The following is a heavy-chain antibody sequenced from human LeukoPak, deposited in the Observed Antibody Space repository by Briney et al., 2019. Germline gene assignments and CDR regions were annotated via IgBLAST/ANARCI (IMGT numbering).Heavy chain of an antibody. CDR3: ARDVIAVAGTWRRYNWFDS. J-gene: IGHJ5*01. Sequence: WETLSLTCSVWGGSMSSYYWMWMRQPAGGGLEWTGRIYKCGSPIYHPSLKRRVPMSVDTSKNQFSLKLSSVTAADTAVYYCARDVIAVAGTWRRYNWFDSWGQGTLVTVSS. D-gene: IGHD6-19*01. V-gene: IGHV4-4*07. CDR1: GGSMSSYY. CDR2: IYKCGSP.